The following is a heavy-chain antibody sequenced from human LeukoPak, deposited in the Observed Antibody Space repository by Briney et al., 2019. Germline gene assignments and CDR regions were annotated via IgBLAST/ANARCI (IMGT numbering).Heavy chain of an antibody. CDR2: ISYDGSNK. CDR3: AKDPLKDIVATGYYFDC. Sequence: GGSLRLSCAASGFTFSSYAMYWVRQAPGKGLEWVAVISYDGSNKYYADSVKGRFTISRDNSNNTLFLQMHSLRAEDTAIYYCAKDPLKDIVATGYYFDCWGQGTLVTVSS. V-gene: IGHV3-30-3*01. CDR1: GFTFSSYA. J-gene: IGHJ4*02. D-gene: IGHD5-12*01.